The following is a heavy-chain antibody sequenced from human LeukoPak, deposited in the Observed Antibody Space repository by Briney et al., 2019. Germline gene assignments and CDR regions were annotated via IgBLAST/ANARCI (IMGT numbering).Heavy chain of an antibody. Sequence: PGGSLRLSCAASGFTFSSYWMSWVRQAPGKGLEWVANIKQDGSDKYYVDSVKGRFTISRDNAKNSLYLQMNSLRAEDTAVYYCARDLGCSSTSCYDQYFDYWGQGTLVAVSS. CDR3: ARDLGCSSTSCYDQYFDY. CDR1: GFTFSSYW. D-gene: IGHD2-2*01. V-gene: IGHV3-7*01. CDR2: IKQDGSDK. J-gene: IGHJ4*02.